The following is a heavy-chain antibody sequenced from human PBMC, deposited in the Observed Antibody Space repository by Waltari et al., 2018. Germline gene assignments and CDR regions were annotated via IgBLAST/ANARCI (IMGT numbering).Heavy chain of an antibody. J-gene: IGHJ2*01. D-gene: IGHD6-13*01. CDR2: IYHSGST. CDR1: GYSISSGYY. V-gene: IGHV4-38-2*01. CDR3: ARHVGIAAAGYWYFDL. Sequence: QVQLQESGPGLVKPSETLSLTCAVSGYSISSGYYWGWIRQPPGKGLEWIGSIYHSGSTYYHPSLKSRVTISVDTSKNQFSLKLSSVTAADTAVYYCARHVGIAAAGYWYFDLWGRGTLVTVSS.